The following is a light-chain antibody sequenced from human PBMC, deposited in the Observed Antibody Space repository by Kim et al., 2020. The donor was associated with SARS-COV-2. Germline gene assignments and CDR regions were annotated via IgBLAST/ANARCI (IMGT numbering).Light chain of an antibody. CDR1: KLGDKY. CDR3: QAWDSSTLYV. V-gene: IGLV3-1*01. CDR2: QDS. Sequence: SYELTQPPSVSVSPGQTASITCSGDKLGDKYACWYQQKPGQPPVLVIYQDSKRPSGIPERFSGSNSGNTATLTISGTQAMDEADYYCQAWDSSTLYVFGT. J-gene: IGLJ1*01.